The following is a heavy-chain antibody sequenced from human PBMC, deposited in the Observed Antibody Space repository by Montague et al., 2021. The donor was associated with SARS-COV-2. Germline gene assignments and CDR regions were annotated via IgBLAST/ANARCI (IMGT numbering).Heavy chain of an antibody. V-gene: IGHV4-39*07. CDR3: ARDFKNSYAMDV. CDR2: IFYSGTT. CDR1: GGSISTTSYY. Sequence: SETLSLTCTVSGGSISTTSYYWGWIRQPPGKGLEWIASIFYSGTTYYNPTLRIRVTISVQTSQNQFSLTVASVTAADTAIYYCARDFKNSYAMDVWGQGTTVIVSS. J-gene: IGHJ6*02.